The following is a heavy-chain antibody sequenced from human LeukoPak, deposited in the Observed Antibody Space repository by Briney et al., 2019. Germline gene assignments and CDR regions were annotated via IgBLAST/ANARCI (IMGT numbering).Heavy chain of an antibody. V-gene: IGHV3-53*01. Sequence: QPGGSLRLSCAASGFSVINHFMHWVRQAPGEGPQWVSTINGAGVTYYAASVKGRFTISRDTVKNTFSLQMNNLRADDTAVYFCPRRGVQGYKDVWGKGTTVTVSS. D-gene: IGHD1-26*01. CDR3: PRRGVQGYKDV. CDR2: INGAGVT. J-gene: IGHJ6*03. CDR1: GFSVINHF.